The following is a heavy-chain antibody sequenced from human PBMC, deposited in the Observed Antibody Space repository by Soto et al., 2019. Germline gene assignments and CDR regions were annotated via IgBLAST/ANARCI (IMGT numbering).Heavy chain of an antibody. CDR3: TTGMEHAKIHH. CDR1: GFTVSRNF. CDR2: SHPDGTP. Sequence: EVQLVESGGDLVQPGGSLRLSCAASGFTVSRNFMSWVRQAPGKGLEWVSDSHPDGTPYYADSVKGRFTISRDNSKNTVSLEMNSLRADDTAIYYCTTGMEHAKIHHWGQGTLVTVSS. D-gene: IGHD1-26*01. J-gene: IGHJ1*01. V-gene: IGHV3-66*01.